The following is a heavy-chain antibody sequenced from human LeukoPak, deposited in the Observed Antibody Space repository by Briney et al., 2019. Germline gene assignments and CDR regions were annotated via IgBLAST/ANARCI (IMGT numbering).Heavy chain of an antibody. CDR3: AKDQGCCSGGSCYSGDY. CDR2: SYDGSNK. J-gene: IGHJ4*02. V-gene: IGHV3-30*18. D-gene: IGHD2-15*01. Sequence: SYDGSNKYYADSVKGRFTISRDNSKNTLYLQMNSLRAEDTAVYYCAKDQGCCSGGSCYSGDYWGQGTLVTVSS.